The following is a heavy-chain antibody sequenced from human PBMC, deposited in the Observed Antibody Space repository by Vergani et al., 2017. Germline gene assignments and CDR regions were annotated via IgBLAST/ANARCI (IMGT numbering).Heavy chain of an antibody. CDR1: GFTFSSYA. J-gene: IGHJ4*02. Sequence: QVQLVESGGGVVQPGRSLRLSCAASGFTFSSYAMHWVRQAPGKGLEWVAVISYDGSNKDYADSVKGRFTISRDNSKNTLYLQMNSLRAEDTAVYYCARGTPYCSSTSCYLDYWGQGTLVTVSS. CDR2: ISYDGSNK. V-gene: IGHV3-30*07. CDR3: ARGTPYCSSTSCYLDY. D-gene: IGHD2-2*01.